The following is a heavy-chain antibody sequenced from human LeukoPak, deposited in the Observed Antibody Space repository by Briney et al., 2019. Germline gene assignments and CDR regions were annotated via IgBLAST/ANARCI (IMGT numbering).Heavy chain of an antibody. CDR3: AREFYDSSGYRYFDY. CDR1: GFTFSSYS. V-gene: IGHV3-21*01. Sequence: GGSLRLSCAASGFTFSSYSMTWVRQAPGKGLEWVSSISSSSSYIYYADSVKGRFTISRDNAKNSLYLQMNSLRAEDTAVYYCAREFYDSSGYRYFDYWGQGTLVTVSS. J-gene: IGHJ4*02. D-gene: IGHD3-22*01. CDR2: ISSSSSYI.